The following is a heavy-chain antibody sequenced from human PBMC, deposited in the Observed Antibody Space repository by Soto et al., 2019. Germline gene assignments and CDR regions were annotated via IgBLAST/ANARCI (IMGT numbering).Heavy chain of an antibody. CDR3: ARDQAVGAFDY. V-gene: IGHV3-64*01. J-gene: IGHJ4*02. CDR1: GFTFSSYA. Sequence: GGSLRLSCAASGFTFSSYAMHWVRQAPGKGLEYVSAISSNGGSTYYANSVKGRFTISRDNSKNTLYLQMGSLGAEDMAVYYCARDQAVGAFDYWGQGTLVTVSS. D-gene: IGHD1-26*01. CDR2: ISSNGGST.